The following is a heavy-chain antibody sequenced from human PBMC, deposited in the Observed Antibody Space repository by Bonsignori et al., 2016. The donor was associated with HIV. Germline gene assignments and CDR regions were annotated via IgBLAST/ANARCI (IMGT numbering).Heavy chain of an antibody. J-gene: IGHJ2*01. D-gene: IGHD4-17*01. Sequence: SETLSLTCTVSGGSISSYYWSWIRQPPGKGLEWIGYIYYSGSTNYNPSLKSRVTISVDTSKNQFSLKLSSVTAADTAVYYCARGLGHGYGDYGKDWYFDLWGRGTLVTVSS. V-gene: IGHV4-59*01. CDR3: ARGLGHGYGDYGKDWYFDL. CDR1: GGSISSYY. CDR2: IYYSGST.